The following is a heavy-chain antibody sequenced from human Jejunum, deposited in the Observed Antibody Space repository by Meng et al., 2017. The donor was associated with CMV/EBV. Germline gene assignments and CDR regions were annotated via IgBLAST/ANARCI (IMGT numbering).Heavy chain of an antibody. D-gene: IGHD6-19*01. CDR1: VGSFRSSY. J-gene: IGHJ6*02. CDR2: IKYKGNT. V-gene: IGHV4-34*01. CDR3: AGQSGWTNYYFYGLDL. Sequence: VGSFRSSYWNWIRRSPGKGLGWIGEIKYKGNTNSHPSLKSRVTISVDTSENKFSLKLRSVTAADTAVYFCAGQSGWTNYYFYGLDLWGQGTTVTVSS.